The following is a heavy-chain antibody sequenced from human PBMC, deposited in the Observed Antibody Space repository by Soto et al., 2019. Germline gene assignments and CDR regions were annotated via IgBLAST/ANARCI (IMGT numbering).Heavy chain of an antibody. CDR1: GGSISSSSYY. CDR2: IYYSGST. D-gene: IGHD6-19*01. V-gene: IGHV4-39*01. Sequence: SETLSLTCTVSGGSISSSSYYWGWIRQPPGKGLEWIGSIYYSGSTYYNPSLKSRVTISVDTSKNQFSLKLSSVTAADTAVYYCASSLYSSGWYAFFAPWGQGTLVTVSS. CDR3: ASSLYSSGWYAFFAP. J-gene: IGHJ5*02.